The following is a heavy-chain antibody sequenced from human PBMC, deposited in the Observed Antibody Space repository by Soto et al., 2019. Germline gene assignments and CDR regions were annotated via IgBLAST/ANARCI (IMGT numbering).Heavy chain of an antibody. CDR3: AHRDDYKAHFDY. Sequence: SGPTLVNPTHTLTLTCTFSGFSLSATGVSVGWIRQPPGKALEWLALIYWDDDKRYSPSLRSRLTITKDTSKNQVVLTMTNMDPVDTATYYCAHRDDYKAHFDYWGQGTLVTVSS. CDR2: IYWDDDK. V-gene: IGHV2-5*02. CDR1: GFSLSATGVS. J-gene: IGHJ4*02. D-gene: IGHD4-4*01.